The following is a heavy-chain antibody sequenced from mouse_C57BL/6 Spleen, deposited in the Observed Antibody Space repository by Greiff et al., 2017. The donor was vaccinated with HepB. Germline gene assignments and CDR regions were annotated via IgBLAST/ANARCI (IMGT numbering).Heavy chain of an antibody. CDR3: ARRSYSNYGFDY. V-gene: IGHV1-54*01. CDR1: GYAFTNYL. D-gene: IGHD2-5*01. CDR2: INPGSGGT. Sequence: VQLQQSGAELVRPGTSVKVSCKASGYAFTNYLIEWVKRRPGQGLEWIGVINPGSGGTNYNEKFKGKATLTADKSSSTAYMQLSSLTSEDSAVYFCARRSYSNYGFDYWGQGTTLTVSS. J-gene: IGHJ2*01.